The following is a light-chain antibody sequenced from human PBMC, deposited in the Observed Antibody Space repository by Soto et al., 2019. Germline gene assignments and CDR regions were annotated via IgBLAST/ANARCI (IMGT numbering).Light chain of an antibody. CDR3: QQRSNWPPIT. J-gene: IGKJ5*01. CDR1: QSLTTSK. V-gene: IGKV3-11*01. CDR2: DAS. Sequence: EIVLTQSPGTLSLSPGERATLSCGASQSLTTSKLAWYQQKPGQAPRLLIYDASNRATGIPASFSGSGSGTDFTLTISSLETQDFAVYYCQQRSNWPPITFGHGTRLEIK.